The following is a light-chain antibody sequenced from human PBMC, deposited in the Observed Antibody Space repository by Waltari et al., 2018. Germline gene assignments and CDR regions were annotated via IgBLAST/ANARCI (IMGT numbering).Light chain of an antibody. CDR2: EVT. J-gene: IGLJ1*01. Sequence: QSGLAQPASASGSPGQSITITCTGTRSAVGNYNLVSWYHQRPGKAPRLLIYEVTKRAPGTSDRFSASKSGNTASLSISGLQAQEDEADYYCCSYVGLGTYVFGTGTKVTV. CDR1: RSAVGNYNL. CDR3: CSYVGLGTYV. V-gene: IGLV2-23*02.